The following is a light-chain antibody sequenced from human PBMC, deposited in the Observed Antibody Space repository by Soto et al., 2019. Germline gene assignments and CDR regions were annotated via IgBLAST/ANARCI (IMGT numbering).Light chain of an antibody. J-gene: IGLJ1*01. CDR1: SSDVGAYIY. CDR3: SSYTSRGAYV. Sequence: QSALTQPASVSGSPGQSITISCTGTSSDVGAYIYVSWYQQHPGKAPKLMIYNVSNRPSGVSDRFSGSKSGNTASLTISGLQAEDEADYFCSSYTSRGAYVFGTGTKVTVL. CDR2: NVS. V-gene: IGLV2-14*01.